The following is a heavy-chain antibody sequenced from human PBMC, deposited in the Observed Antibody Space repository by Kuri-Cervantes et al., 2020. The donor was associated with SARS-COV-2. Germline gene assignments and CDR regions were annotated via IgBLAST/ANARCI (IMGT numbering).Heavy chain of an antibody. V-gene: IGHV3-66*01. Sequence: GGSLRLSCAASGFTFNTYAMNWVRQAPGKGLEWVSVIYSGGSTYYADSVKGRFTISRDNSKNSLYLQMNSLRAEDTAVYYCARGYCGGDCYTEDAFDIWGQGTMVTVSS. D-gene: IGHD2-21*02. CDR2: IYSGGST. J-gene: IGHJ3*02. CDR3: ARGYCGGDCYTEDAFDI. CDR1: GFTFNTYA.